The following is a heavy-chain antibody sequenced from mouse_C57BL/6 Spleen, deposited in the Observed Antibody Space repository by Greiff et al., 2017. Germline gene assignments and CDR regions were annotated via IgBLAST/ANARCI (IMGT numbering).Heavy chain of an antibody. Sequence: EVKLVESGPGLVKPSQSLSLTCSVTGYSITSGYYWNWIRQFPGNKLEWMGYISYDGSNNYNPSLKNRISITRDTSKNQFFLKLNSVTTEDTATYYCARVPHYYGSSYEYFDYWGQGTTLTVSS. D-gene: IGHD1-1*01. CDR2: ISYDGSN. V-gene: IGHV3-6*01. CDR3: ARVPHYYGSSYEYFDY. J-gene: IGHJ2*01. CDR1: GYSITSGYY.